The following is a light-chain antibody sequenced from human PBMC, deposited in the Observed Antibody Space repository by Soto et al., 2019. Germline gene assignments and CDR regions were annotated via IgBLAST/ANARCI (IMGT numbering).Light chain of an antibody. CDR2: AAS. J-gene: IGKJ4*01. CDR1: RDVGSD. Sequence: TQMTQSPLSLSASVGEKIIITCRASRDVGSDVSWYQQKSGQAPKLVIYAASTLYTGVPSRFSGSGSGTDFTLTISSLQPEDFATYYCQQSYSTPALTFGGGTKVDIK. V-gene: IGKV1-39*01. CDR3: QQSYSTPALT.